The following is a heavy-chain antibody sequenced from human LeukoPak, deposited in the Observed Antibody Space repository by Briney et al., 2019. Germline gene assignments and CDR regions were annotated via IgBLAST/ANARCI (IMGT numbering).Heavy chain of an antibody. J-gene: IGHJ4*02. V-gene: IGHV1-69*04. CDR2: IIPILGIA. D-gene: IGHD6-13*01. CDR3: ASLRNIAAAVHDY. Sequence: GASVKVSCKASGGTFSSYAISWVRQAPGQGLEWMGRIIPILGIANYAQKFQGRVTITADKSTSTAYMELSNLRSEDTAVYYCASLRNIAAAVHDYWGQGTLVTVSS. CDR1: GGTFSSYA.